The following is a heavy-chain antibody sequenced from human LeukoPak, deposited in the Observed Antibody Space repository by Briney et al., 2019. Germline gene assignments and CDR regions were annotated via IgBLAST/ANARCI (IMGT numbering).Heavy chain of an antibody. CDR2: MNPNSGNT. CDR1: GYTFTSYD. Sequence: ASVKVSCKASGYTFTSYDINWVRQATGQGLEWMGRMNPNSGNTGYAQKFQGRVTMTRNTSISTAYMELSSLRSEDTAVYYCARAAITMIVVVKRYYYYYMDVWGKGTTVIVSS. J-gene: IGHJ6*03. CDR3: ARAAITMIVVVKRYYYYYMDV. V-gene: IGHV1-8*01. D-gene: IGHD3-22*01.